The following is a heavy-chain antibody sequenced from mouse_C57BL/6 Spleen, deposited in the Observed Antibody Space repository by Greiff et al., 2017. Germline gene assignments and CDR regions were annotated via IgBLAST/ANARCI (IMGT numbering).Heavy chain of an antibody. CDR3: ARSLDY. Sequence: QVQLKESGPELVKPGASVKISCKASGYAFSSSWMNWVKQRPGKGLEWIGRIYPGAGDTKYNGKFKGKATLTADKSSSTAYMQLSSLTSEDSAVYFCARSLDYWGQGTTLTVSS. J-gene: IGHJ2*01. CDR2: IYPGAGDT. CDR1: GYAFSSSW. V-gene: IGHV1-82*01. D-gene: IGHD6-2*01.